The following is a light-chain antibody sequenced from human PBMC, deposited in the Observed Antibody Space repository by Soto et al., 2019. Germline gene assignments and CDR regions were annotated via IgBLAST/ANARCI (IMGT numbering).Light chain of an antibody. CDR2: SNS. CDR1: SSNIGAGYD. J-gene: IGLJ2*01. V-gene: IGLV1-40*01. CDR3: QSYDSSLSGVL. Sequence: QPVLTQPPSVSGAPGQRVTISCTGSSSNIGAGYDVHWYQQLPGKAPKLLIYSNSNRPSGVPDRFSGSKSGTSASLAITGLQAEDEADYYCQSYDSSLSGVLFGGGTQLTVL.